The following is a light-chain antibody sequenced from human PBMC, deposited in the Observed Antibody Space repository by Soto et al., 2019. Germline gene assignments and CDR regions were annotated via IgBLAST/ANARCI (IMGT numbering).Light chain of an antibody. Sequence: EIVLTQSPATLSLSPGERATLSCRASQSGSSSLGWSQQIPGQAPRLLIYDASNRATGIPARFSGSGSGTYFTLTISSLEPEDFAVYYCQQRSNWPRTFGQGTKLEI. CDR2: DAS. J-gene: IGKJ2*01. CDR3: QQRSNWPRT. V-gene: IGKV3-11*01. CDR1: QSGSSS.